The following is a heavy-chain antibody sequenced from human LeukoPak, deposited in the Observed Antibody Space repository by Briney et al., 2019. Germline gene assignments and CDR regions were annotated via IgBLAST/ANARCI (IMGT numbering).Heavy chain of an antibody. CDR1: GGSISSYY. CDR3: ATGTGTTSFYGMDV. D-gene: IGHD1-1*01. J-gene: IGHJ6*02. V-gene: IGHV4-59*01. CDR2: IYYSGST. Sequence: PSETLSLTCTVSGGSISSYYWSWIRQPPGKGLEWIGYIYYSGSTNYNPSLKSRVTISVDTSKNQFSLKLSSVTAADTAVYYCATGTGTTSFYGMDVWGQGTTVTVSS.